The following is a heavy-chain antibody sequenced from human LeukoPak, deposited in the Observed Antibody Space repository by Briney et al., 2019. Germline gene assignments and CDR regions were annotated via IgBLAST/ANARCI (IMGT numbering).Heavy chain of an antibody. V-gene: IGHV4-61*02. CDR1: GGSISSGSYY. CDR2: IYTSGST. CDR3: ARAVPAAIGDAFDI. D-gene: IGHD2-2*02. J-gene: IGHJ3*02. Sequence: PSQTLSLTCTVSGGSISSGSYYWSWIRQPAGKGLEWIGRIYTSGSTNYNPSLKSRVTISVDTSKNQFSLKLSSVTAADTAVYYCARAVPAAIGDAFDIWGQGTMVTVSS.